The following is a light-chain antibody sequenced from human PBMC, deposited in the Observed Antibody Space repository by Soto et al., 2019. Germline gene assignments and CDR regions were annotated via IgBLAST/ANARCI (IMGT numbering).Light chain of an antibody. V-gene: IGKV3-20*01. CDR3: QQYGSSPEIT. J-gene: IGKJ4*01. Sequence: EIVLTQSPGTLSLSPGERATLSCRASQSVSISYLAWFQQKPGQAPRLLIYGASGRATGIPDRFSGSGSGTDFSLTISRLEPEDFAVYYCQQYGSSPEITFGGGTKVEIK. CDR2: GAS. CDR1: QSVSISY.